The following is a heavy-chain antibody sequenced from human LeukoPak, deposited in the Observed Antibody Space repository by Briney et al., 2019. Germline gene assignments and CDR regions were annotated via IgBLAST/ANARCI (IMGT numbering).Heavy chain of an antibody. V-gene: IGHV4-59*01. CDR3: ARVGYYYDSRALDY. J-gene: IGHJ4*02. CDR1: GGSISSYY. D-gene: IGHD3-22*01. CDR2: IYCSGST. Sequence: SETLSLTCTVSGGSISSYYWSWIRQPPGKGLEWIGYIYCSGSTNYNPSLKSRVTISVDTSKNQFSLKLSSVTAADTAVYYCARVGYYYDSRALDYWGQGTLVTVSS.